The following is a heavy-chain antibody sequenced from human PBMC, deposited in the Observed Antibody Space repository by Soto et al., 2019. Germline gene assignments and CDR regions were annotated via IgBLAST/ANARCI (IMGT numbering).Heavy chain of an antibody. J-gene: IGHJ6*02. CDR3: GKGKELGVVRYGLDA. V-gene: IGHV3-74*01. CDR1: GFSVKRYW. CDR2: FGGDENYT. D-gene: IGHD3-3*01. Sequence: QTGGSLRLSCGASGFSVKRYWMHWVRQAPGKGLVWLSRFGGDENYTDYADSVRGRFTISRDIAKNTIYLQMNSLRAEDTAVYYCGKGKELGVVRYGLDAWGQGTTVTSP.